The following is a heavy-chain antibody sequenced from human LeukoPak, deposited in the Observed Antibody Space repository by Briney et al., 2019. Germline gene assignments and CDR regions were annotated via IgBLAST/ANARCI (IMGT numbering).Heavy chain of an antibody. D-gene: IGHD3-3*01. V-gene: IGHV4-34*01. CDR3: ARVPLRFLETFDY. CDR1: GGSFIGYY. J-gene: IGHJ4*02. CDR2: INHSGGA. Sequence: PSETLSLTCAVYGGSFIGYYWSWIRQPPGKGLEWIGEINHSGGANYNPSLKSRVTISADTSQSQFSLKLGSVTAADTAVYYCARVPLRFLETFDYWGQGTLVTVSS.